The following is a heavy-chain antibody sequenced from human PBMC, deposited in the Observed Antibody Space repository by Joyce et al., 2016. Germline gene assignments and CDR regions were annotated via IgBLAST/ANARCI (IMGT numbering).Heavy chain of an antibody. CDR3: AREDRDTYKTFDL. J-gene: IGHJ3*01. Sequence: QVQLQESGPGLVKPSVTVSLTCAVSGGSISGYYWSWIRQAPGKGLEWIGYIDYTGSTNYNPSLKSRVTISMDMSKNEVSLKLNSVTAADTAVYFCAREDRDTYKTFDLWGRGTMVAV. V-gene: IGHV4-59*01. CDR1: GGSISGYY. D-gene: IGHD5-24*01. CDR2: IDYTGST.